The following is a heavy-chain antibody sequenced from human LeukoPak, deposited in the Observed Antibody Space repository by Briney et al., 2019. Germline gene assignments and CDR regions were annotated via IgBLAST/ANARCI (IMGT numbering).Heavy chain of an antibody. V-gene: IGHV3-23*01. J-gene: IGHJ4*02. CDR1: GFTFSSYA. D-gene: IGHD1-26*01. Sequence: GGSLRLSCAASGFTFSSYAMSWVRQAPGKGLEWVSAISGSGGSTYYADSVKGRFTISRANSKNTLYLQMNSLRAEDTAVYYCAMRPVGAKSSLYFDYWGQGTLVTVSS. CDR2: ISGSGGST. CDR3: AMRPVGAKSSLYFDY.